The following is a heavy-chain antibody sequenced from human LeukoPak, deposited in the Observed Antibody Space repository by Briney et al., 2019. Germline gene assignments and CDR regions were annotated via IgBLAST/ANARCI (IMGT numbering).Heavy chain of an antibody. J-gene: IGHJ3*02. CDR1: GGSISSGGYY. CDR3: ARGTTGDDAFDI. Sequence: SETLSLTCTVSGGSISSGGYYWSWIRQPPGKGLEWIGYIYYSGSTNYNPSLKSRVTISVDTPKNQFSLKLSSVTAADTAVYYCARGTTGDDAFDIWGQGTMVTVSS. V-gene: IGHV4-61*08. D-gene: IGHD1-7*01. CDR2: IYYSGST.